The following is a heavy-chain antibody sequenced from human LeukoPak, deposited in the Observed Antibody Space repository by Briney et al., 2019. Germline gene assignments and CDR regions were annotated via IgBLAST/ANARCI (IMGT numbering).Heavy chain of an antibody. CDR2: ISYDGSNK. CDR3: ARDYHNKGHDY. Sequence: GGSLRLSCAASGFTFSSYAMHWVRQAPGKGLEWVAVISYDGSNKYYADSVKGRFTIFRDNTKNSLYLQMSSLRAEDTAIYYCARDYHNKGHDYWGPGTLVTVSS. V-gene: IGHV3-30-3*01. D-gene: IGHD2/OR15-2a*01. J-gene: IGHJ4*02. CDR1: GFTFSSYA.